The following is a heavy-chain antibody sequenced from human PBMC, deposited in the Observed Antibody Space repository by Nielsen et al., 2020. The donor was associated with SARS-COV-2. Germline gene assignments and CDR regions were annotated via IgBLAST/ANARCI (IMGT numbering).Heavy chain of an antibody. V-gene: IGHV3-30*04. D-gene: IGHD6-13*01. CDR3: FFLAIAAAGTFDY. J-gene: IGHJ4*02. CDR2: ISYDGSNK. CDR1: GFTFSSYA. Sequence: GESLKISCAASGFTFSSYAMHWVRQAPGKGLEWVAVISYDGSNKYYADSVKGRFTISRDNSKNTLYLQMNSLRAEDTAVYYCFFLAIAAAGTFDYWGQGTLVTVSS.